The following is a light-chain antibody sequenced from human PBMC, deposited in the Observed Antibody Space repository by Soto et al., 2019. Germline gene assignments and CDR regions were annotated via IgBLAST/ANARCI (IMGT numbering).Light chain of an antibody. J-gene: IGLJ1*01. CDR3: SSYTSSSTL. CDR1: SSDVGGYNY. Sequence: QSALTQPRSVSGSPGQSITISCTGTSSDVGGYNYVSWYQQHPGKAPKLMIYAVTDRPSGVSSRFSGSKSGNTASLTISGLQAEDEADYYCSSYTSSSTLFGTGTRSPS. V-gene: IGLV2-14*01. CDR2: AVT.